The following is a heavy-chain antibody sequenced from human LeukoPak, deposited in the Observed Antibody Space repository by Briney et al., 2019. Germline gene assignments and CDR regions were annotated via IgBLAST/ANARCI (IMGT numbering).Heavy chain of an antibody. CDR2: IYYSGST. D-gene: IGHD3-9*01. Sequence: PSETLSLTCTVSGGSISSSSYYWGWIRQPPGKGLEWIGNIYYSGSTYYNPSLKSRVTISVDTSKNQFSLKLSSVTAADTAVYYCAEGTGYFDPFDYWGQGTLVTVSS. V-gene: IGHV4-39*07. CDR3: AEGTGYFDPFDY. J-gene: IGHJ4*02. CDR1: GGSISSSSYY.